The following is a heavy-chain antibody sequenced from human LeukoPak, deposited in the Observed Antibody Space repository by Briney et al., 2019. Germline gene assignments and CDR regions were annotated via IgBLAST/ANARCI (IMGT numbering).Heavy chain of an antibody. J-gene: IGHJ4*02. CDR2: IYHSGSS. Sequence: SETLSLACAVSGYSISSGYYWGWIRQPPGKGLEWIGSIYHSGSSYYNPSLKSRVTISVDTSKNQFSLKLSSVTAADTAVYYCAGERKWLRLVDYWGQGTLVTVSS. CDR3: AGERKWLRLVDY. CDR1: GYSISSGYY. V-gene: IGHV4-38-2*01. D-gene: IGHD5-12*01.